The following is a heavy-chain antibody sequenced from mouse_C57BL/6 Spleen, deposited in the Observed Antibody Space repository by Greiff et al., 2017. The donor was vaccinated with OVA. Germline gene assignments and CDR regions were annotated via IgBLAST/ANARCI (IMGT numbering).Heavy chain of an antibody. J-gene: IGHJ3*01. CDR3: ASDYGSSYGWFAY. CDR1: GYTFTSYD. CDR2: IYPRDGST. Sequence: QVQLQQSGPELVKPGASVKLSCKASGYTFTSYDINWVKQRPGQGLEWIGWIYPRDGSTKYNEKFKGKATLTVDTSSSTAYMELHSLTSEDSAVYFCASDYGSSYGWFAYWGQGTLVTVSA. D-gene: IGHD1-1*01. V-gene: IGHV1-85*01.